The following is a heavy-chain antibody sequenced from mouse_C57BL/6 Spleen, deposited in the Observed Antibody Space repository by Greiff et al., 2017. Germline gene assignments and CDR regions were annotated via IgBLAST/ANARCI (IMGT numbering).Heavy chain of an antibody. D-gene: IGHD2-1*01. J-gene: IGHJ3*01. CDR3: TPSTLAY. Sequence: EVQLVESGAELVRPGASVKLSCTASGFTIKDDYMHWVKQRPEQGLEWIGWIDPENGDTEYASKFQGKATITADTSSNTAYLQLSSLTSEDTAVYYCTPSTLAYRGQATLVTVSA. CDR1: GFTIKDDY. V-gene: IGHV14-4*01. CDR2: IDPENGDT.